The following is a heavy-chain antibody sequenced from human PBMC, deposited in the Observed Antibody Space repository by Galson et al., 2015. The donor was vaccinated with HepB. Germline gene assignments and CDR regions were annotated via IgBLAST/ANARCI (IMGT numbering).Heavy chain of an antibody. Sequence: SLRLSCAASGFTFSDYYMSWLRQAPGKGLEWLSYISNSGSVIYYADSVKGRFTISRDNAKNSLYLQMNSLRAEDTAVYYCAREGTTWYFDLWGRGTLVTVSS. CDR3: AREGTTWYFDL. V-gene: IGHV3-11*01. CDR2: ISNSGSVI. CDR1: GFTFSDYY. D-gene: IGHD1-14*01. J-gene: IGHJ2*01.